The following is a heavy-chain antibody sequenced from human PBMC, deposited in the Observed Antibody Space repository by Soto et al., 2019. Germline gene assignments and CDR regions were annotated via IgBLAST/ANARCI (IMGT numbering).Heavy chain of an antibody. CDR2: IKQDGSEK. CDR3: ARARGTPYNWNPFDY. Sequence: PGGSLRLSCAASGFTFSSYWMSWVRQAPGKGLEWVNNIKQDGSEKYYVDSVKGRFTISRDNAKNSLYLQMNSLRAEDTAVYYCARARGTPYNWNPFDYWGQGTLVTVSS. D-gene: IGHD1-20*01. CDR1: GFTFSSYW. J-gene: IGHJ4*02. V-gene: IGHV3-7*01.